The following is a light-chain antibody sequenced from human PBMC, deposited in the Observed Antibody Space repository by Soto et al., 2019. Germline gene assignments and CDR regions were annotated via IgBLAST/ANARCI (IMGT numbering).Light chain of an antibody. CDR2: DAS. CDR3: QQRQYWPPIT. Sequence: DIEMTQSPPILSVSPGEGATLSCRASQRISTNLAWYQHIPGQAPRLLIYDASKRATGTPARFGGSGSGTDFTLTISSLEPEDFAVYYCQQRQYWPPITFGQGTRLEIK. CDR1: QRISTN. J-gene: IGKJ5*01. V-gene: IGKV3-11*01.